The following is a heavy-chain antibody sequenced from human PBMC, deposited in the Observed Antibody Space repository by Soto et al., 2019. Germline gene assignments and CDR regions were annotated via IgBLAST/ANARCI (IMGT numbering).Heavy chain of an antibody. J-gene: IGHJ4*02. V-gene: IGHV3-30-3*01. CDR1: GFTFNTYA. D-gene: IGHD2-21*01. Sequence: QVQLVESGGGVVQPGRSLRLSCAASGFTFNTYAMYWVRQAPGKGLEWLAFISSDGSNRYYADSVKGRFTISRDNFRNTLVLQMSSLRADDTAVYYCANRRGDCYFGHWGQVTLVTVSS. CDR3: ANRRGDCYFGH. CDR2: ISSDGSNR.